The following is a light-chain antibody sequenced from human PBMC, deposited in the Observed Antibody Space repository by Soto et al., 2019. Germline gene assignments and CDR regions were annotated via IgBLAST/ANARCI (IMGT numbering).Light chain of an antibody. CDR1: SSDVGGYNY. V-gene: IGLV2-14*01. CDR3: SSCTSGFYV. CDR2: DVS. Sequence: QSALTQPASVSGSPGQSITISCTGTSSDVGGYNYVSWYQQHPGKAPKLMIYDVSDRPSGVSNRFSGSKSGNTASLTISGLQAEDEADYYCSSCTSGFYVFGTGTKVTVL. J-gene: IGLJ1*01.